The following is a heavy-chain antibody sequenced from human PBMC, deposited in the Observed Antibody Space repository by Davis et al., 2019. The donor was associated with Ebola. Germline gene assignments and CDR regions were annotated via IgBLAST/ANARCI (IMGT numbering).Heavy chain of an antibody. J-gene: IGHJ6*02. V-gene: IGHV1-69*13. Sequence: SVKVSCKASGGTFSSYAISWVRQAPGQGLEWMGGIIPIFGTANYAQKFQGRVTITADESTSTAYMELSSLRSEDTAVYYCASATNWGTLFYYYYGMDVWGQGTTVTVSS. CDR1: GGTFSSYA. CDR2: IIPIFGTA. D-gene: IGHD7-27*01. CDR3: ASATNWGTLFYYYYGMDV.